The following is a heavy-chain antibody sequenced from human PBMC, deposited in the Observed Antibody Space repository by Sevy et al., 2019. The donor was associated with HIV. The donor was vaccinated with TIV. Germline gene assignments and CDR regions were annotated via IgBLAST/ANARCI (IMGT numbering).Heavy chain of an antibody. J-gene: IGHJ6*02. CDR1: GDSISNYY. CDR2: FYYSGST. Sequence: SETLSLTCTVSGDSISNYYWSWIRQPPGKGLEWIGYFYYSGSTNYNPSLKSRVTISVDTSKNQISLKLSSVTAADTAVYYCARTSAYYYYGVDVWGQRTTVTVSS. D-gene: IGHD2-2*01. V-gene: IGHV4-59*01. CDR3: ARTSAYYYYGVDV.